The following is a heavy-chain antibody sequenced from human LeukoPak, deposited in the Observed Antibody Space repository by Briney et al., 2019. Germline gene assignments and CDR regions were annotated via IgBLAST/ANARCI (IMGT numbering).Heavy chain of an antibody. D-gene: IGHD6-13*01. CDR3: ARRFQIAAAGTGGFDY. CDR2: IYTSGST. V-gene: IGHV4-61*02. J-gene: IGHJ4*02. CDR1: GGSISSGSYY. Sequence: PSQTLSLTCTVSGGSISSGSYYWSWIRQPAGKGLEWIGRIYTSGSTNYNPSLKSRVTISVDTSKNQFSLKLSSVTAADTAVYYCARRFQIAAAGTGGFDYWGQGTLVTVSS.